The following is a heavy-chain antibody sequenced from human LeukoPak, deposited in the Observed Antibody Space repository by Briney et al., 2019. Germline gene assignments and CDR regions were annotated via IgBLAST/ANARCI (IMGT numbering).Heavy chain of an antibody. V-gene: IGHV1-69*13. D-gene: IGHD6-19*01. CDR1: GGTFSSYA. J-gene: IGHJ4*02. CDR2: IIPIFSTA. CDR3: ARGPGKWLVLNRLLYFDY. Sequence: ASVKVSCTASGGTFSSYAISWVRQAPGQGLEWMGGIIPIFSTANYAQKFQGRVTITADESTSTAYMELSSLRSEDTAVYYCARGPGKWLVLNRLLYFDYWGQGTLVTVSS.